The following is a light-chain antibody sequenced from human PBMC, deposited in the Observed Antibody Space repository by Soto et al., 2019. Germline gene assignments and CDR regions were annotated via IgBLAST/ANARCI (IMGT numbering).Light chain of an antibody. CDR3: AAWDARLNRVV. J-gene: IGLJ3*02. CDR2: SND. Sequence: QSVLTQPPSTSRTPGQRVTVSCSGSSSNLGTNTVNWYQQIPGTAPKLLIYSNDQRPSGVPDPFSGSKSGTSVSLAIGGLQCEDEAEYFCAAWDARLNRVVFGGGTKLTVL. CDR1: SSNLGTNT. V-gene: IGLV1-44*01.